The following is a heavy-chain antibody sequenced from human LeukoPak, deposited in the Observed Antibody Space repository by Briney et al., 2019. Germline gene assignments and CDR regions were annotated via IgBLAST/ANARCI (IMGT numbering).Heavy chain of an antibody. D-gene: IGHD2-15*01. J-gene: IGHJ3*02. CDR2: IGTAGDT. CDR1: GFTFSSYD. CDR3: AKDVGGPLADAFDI. Sequence: GGSLRLSCAASGFTFSSYDMHWVRQATGKGLEWVSAIGTAGDTYYPGSVKGRFTISRDNAKNSLYLQMNSLRAEDMALYYCAKDVGGPLADAFDIWGQGTMVTVSS. V-gene: IGHV3-13*01.